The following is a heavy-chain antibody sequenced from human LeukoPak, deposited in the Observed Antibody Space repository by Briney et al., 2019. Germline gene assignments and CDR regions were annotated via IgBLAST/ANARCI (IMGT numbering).Heavy chain of an antibody. Sequence: PSETLSLTCTVSGGSISSYYWSWIRQPPGKGLEWIGYIYYSGSTNYNPSLKSRVTISVDTSKSQFSLKLSSVTAADTAVYYCAREAAEYSYGYDYFDYWGQGTLVTVSS. V-gene: IGHV4-59*12. J-gene: IGHJ4*02. CDR2: IYYSGST. CDR1: GGSISSYY. CDR3: AREAAEYSYGYDYFDY. D-gene: IGHD5-18*01.